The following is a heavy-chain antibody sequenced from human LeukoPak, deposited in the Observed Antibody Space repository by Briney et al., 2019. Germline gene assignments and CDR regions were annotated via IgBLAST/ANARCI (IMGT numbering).Heavy chain of an antibody. CDR2: ISGSGGST. D-gene: IGHD2/OR15-2a*01. Sequence: PGGSLRLSFAASGFTFSSYAMSWVRQAPGKGLEWVSTISGSGGSTYYSDSVKGRFTISRDNSKNTLYLQMNSLRAEDTAVYYCAKDVVYCDSITCYGWFDPWGQGTLVTVSS. J-gene: IGHJ5*02. CDR1: GFTFSSYA. CDR3: AKDVVYCDSITCYGWFDP. V-gene: IGHV3-23*01.